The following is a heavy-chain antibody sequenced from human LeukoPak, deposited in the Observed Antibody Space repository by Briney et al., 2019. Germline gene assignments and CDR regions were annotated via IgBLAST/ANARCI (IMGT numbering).Heavy chain of an antibody. D-gene: IGHD1-26*01. J-gene: IGHJ5*02. CDR2: IYYSGST. CDR3: ASGGVGARDWFDP. Sequence: SETLSLTCTVSGGSISSYYWSWIRQPPGKGLEWIGYIYYSGSTNYNPSLKSRVTISVDTSKNQFSLKLSSVTAADTAVYYCASGGVGARDWFDPWGQGTLVTVSS. CDR1: GGSISSYY. V-gene: IGHV4-59*01.